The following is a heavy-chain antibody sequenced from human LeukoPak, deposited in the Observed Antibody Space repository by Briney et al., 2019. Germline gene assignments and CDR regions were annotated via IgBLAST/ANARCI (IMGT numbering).Heavy chain of an antibody. CDR1: GFTFDDYA. CDR3: AKSPYDFWSGLDYFDY. V-gene: IGHV3-9*03. CDR2: ISWNSGSI. D-gene: IGHD3-3*01. Sequence: PGRSLRLSCAASGFTFDDYAMHWVRQAPGKGLEWVSGISWNSGSIGYADSVEGRFTISRDNAKNSLYLQMNSLRAEDMALYYCAKSPYDFWSGLDYFDYWGQGTLVTVCS. J-gene: IGHJ4*02.